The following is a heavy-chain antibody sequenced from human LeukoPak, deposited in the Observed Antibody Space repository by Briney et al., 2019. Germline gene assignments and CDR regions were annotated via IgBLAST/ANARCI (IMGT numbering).Heavy chain of an antibody. CDR3: ARDHRGIAVAGTGIYYYGMDV. D-gene: IGHD6-19*01. V-gene: IGHV3-48*01. Sequence: PGGSLRLSCAASGFTFNIYSMNWARRAPGKGLEWISYITASSNTIYYADSVKGRFTISRDNAKNSLYLQMNSLRAEDTAVYYCARDHRGIAVAGTGIYYYGMDVWGQGTTVTVSS. J-gene: IGHJ6*02. CDR1: GFTFNIYS. CDR2: ITASSNTI.